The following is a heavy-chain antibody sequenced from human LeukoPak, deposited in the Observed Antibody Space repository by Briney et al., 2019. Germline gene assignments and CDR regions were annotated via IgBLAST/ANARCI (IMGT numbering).Heavy chain of an antibody. J-gene: IGHJ3*02. CDR1: GGSISTFY. CDR2: IFHTGNS. V-gene: IGHV4-59*08. CDR3: ARHPFSDGFDI. Sequence: SETLSLTCTISGGSISTFYWSWLRQPPGKGLEWIAYIFHTGNSNYNPSLKGRVTISVDTSKNQFSLKVNSVTAADTAMYYRARHPFSDGFDIWGQGTMVTVSS.